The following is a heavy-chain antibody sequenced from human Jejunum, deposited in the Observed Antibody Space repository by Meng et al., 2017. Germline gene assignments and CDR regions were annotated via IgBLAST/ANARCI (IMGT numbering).Heavy chain of an antibody. CDR2: ISGSGGIT. J-gene: IGHJ4*02. Sequence: GESLKLSCAASGFTFSSYAMSWVRQAPGKGLEWVSSISGSGGITYYADSVKGRFNISTDYSKNTLYLQMNSLRAEDTAVYYCALGGLGASHGTVDYWGQGTLVTVSS. D-gene: IGHD1-26*01. CDR1: GFTFSSYA. V-gene: IGHV3-23*01. CDR3: ALGGLGASHGTVDY.